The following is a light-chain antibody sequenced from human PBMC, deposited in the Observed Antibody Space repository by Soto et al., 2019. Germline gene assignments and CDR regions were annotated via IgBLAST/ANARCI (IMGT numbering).Light chain of an antibody. CDR2: EGS. Sequence: QSALTQPASVSGSPGQSITISCTGTSSDVGSYNLVSWYQQHPGKAPKLMIYEGSKRPSGVSNRFSGSKSGNTASLTISGLQGEDEADYYCFSYAGSTTYVFGTGTKLTVL. CDR3: FSYAGSTTYV. J-gene: IGLJ1*01. CDR1: SSDVGSYNL. V-gene: IGLV2-23*01.